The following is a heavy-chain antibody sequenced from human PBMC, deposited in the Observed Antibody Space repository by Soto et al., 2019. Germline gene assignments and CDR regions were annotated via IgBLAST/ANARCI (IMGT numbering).Heavy chain of an antibody. J-gene: IGHJ5*02. D-gene: IGHD4-17*01. CDR1: GGPITSGGYS. Sequence: LSLTCAVSGGPITSGGYSWSWIRQPPGKGLEWIGYIYHSGGTYYNPSLKSRVTLSIDRTKKQFSLKLKSVTAADTAVYFCARTMTTSGWFDPWGQGTLVTVS. CDR3: ARTMTTSGWFDP. CDR2: IYHSGGT. V-gene: IGHV4-30-2*01.